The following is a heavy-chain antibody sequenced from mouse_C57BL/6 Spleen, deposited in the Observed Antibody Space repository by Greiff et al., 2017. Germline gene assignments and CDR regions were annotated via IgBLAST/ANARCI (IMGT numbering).Heavy chain of an antibody. CDR2: IHPNSGST. Sequence: VQLQQPGAELVKPGASVKLSCKASGYTFTSYWMHWVKQRPGQGLEWIGMIHPNSGSTNYNEKFKSKATLTVDNSSSTAYMQLSSLTSTDSAVYYCATTAQAYYFDYWGQGTTLTVSS. J-gene: IGHJ2*01. CDR1: GYTFTSYW. V-gene: IGHV1-64*01. CDR3: ATTAQAYYFDY. D-gene: IGHD3-2*02.